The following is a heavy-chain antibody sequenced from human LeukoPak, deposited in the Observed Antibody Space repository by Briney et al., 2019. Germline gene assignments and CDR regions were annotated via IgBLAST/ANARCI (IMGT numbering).Heavy chain of an antibody. Sequence: GGSLRLSCAASGFIFSGYWMHWVRQAPGKGLVWLSRIKNDGSITSYADFVKGRFTISRDNAKNTLYPQTNSLRVEDTAVYYCTKSDWFDPWGQGTLVTVSS. CDR3: TKSDWFDP. CDR1: GFIFSGYW. J-gene: IGHJ5*02. V-gene: IGHV3-74*01. D-gene: IGHD3-3*01. CDR2: IKNDGSIT.